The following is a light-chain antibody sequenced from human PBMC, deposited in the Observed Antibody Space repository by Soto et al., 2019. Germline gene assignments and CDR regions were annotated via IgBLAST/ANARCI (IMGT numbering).Light chain of an antibody. Sequence: EIVLTQSPDTLSLSPGERATLSCRASQSITSSYLAWYQQKPGHAPRLLIYCASNRATGIPDRFSGSGSGTDFTLTISRLEPEDFAVYYCQQYGSSSYTFGQGTILEIK. V-gene: IGKV3-20*01. CDR1: QSITSSY. CDR3: QQYGSSSYT. J-gene: IGKJ2*01. CDR2: CAS.